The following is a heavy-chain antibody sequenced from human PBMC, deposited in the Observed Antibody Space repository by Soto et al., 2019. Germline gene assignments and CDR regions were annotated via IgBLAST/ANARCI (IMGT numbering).Heavy chain of an antibody. CDR2: IRSKANSYAT. D-gene: IGHD4-17*01. CDR3: THLHHTTVIDY. Sequence: EVQLVESGGGLVQPGGSLKLSCAASGFTFSGSAMHWVRQASGKGLEWVGRIRSKANSYATVYAASVKGRFTISRDDSKNTAYLQMNSLKTEDTAVYYCTHLHHTTVIDYWGQGTLVTVSS. J-gene: IGHJ4*02. V-gene: IGHV3-73*01. CDR1: GFTFSGSA.